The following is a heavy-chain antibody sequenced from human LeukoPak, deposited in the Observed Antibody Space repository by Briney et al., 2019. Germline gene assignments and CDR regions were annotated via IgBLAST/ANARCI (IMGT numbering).Heavy chain of an antibody. Sequence: GRSLRLSCAASGFTFSDYYMSWIRQAPGKGLEWVSYISSSGSTIYYADSVKGRFTISRDNAKNPLYLQMNSLRAEDTAVYYCATTYRYCSSTSCYGSLAFDIWGQGTMVTVSS. V-gene: IGHV3-11*01. D-gene: IGHD2-2*01. J-gene: IGHJ3*02. CDR2: ISSSGSTI. CDR3: ATTYRYCSSTSCYGSLAFDI. CDR1: GFTFSDYY.